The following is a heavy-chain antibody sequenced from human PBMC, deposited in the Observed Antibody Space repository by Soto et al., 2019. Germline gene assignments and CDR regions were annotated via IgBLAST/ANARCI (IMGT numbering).Heavy chain of an antibody. Sequence: KSGGSLRLSCAASGFTFSNAWMSWVRQAPGKGLEWVGRIKSKTDGGTTDYAAPVKGRFTISRDDSKNTLYLQMNSLKTEDTAVYYCTTPKPGLDYYYYYGMDVWGQGTTVTVSS. V-gene: IGHV3-15*01. CDR3: TTPKPGLDYYYYYGMDV. CDR1: GFTFSNAW. CDR2: IKSKTDGGTT. D-gene: IGHD3-16*01. J-gene: IGHJ6*02.